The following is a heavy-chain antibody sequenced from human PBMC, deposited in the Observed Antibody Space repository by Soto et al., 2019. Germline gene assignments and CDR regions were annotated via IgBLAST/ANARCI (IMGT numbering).Heavy chain of an antibody. Sequence: GGSLRLSRAASGFTFSSYSMNWVRQAPGKGLEWVSYISSSSSTIYYADSVKGRFTISRDNAKNSLYLQMNSLRDEDTAVYYCARDIGGGGSYYLFKSYSFGIYGQLTMFTVPS. CDR1: GFTFSSYS. V-gene: IGHV3-48*02. CDR2: ISSSSSTI. CDR3: ARDIGGGGSYYLFKSYSFGI. D-gene: IGHD1-26*01. J-gene: IGHJ3*02.